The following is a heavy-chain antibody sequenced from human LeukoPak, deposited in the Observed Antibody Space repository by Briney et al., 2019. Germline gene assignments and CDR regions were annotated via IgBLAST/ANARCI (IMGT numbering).Heavy chain of an antibody. CDR3: ARDRLYSSSSEDY. CDR2: IYSGGST. V-gene: IGHV3-53*01. J-gene: IGHJ4*02. Sequence: GGSLRLSCTASGFTVSSNYMSWVRQAPGKGLEWVSVIYSGGSTYYADSVQGRFTISRDNSKNTLYLQMNSLRAEDTAVYYCARDRLYSSSSEDYWGQGILVTVSS. CDR1: GFTVSSNY. D-gene: IGHD6-6*01.